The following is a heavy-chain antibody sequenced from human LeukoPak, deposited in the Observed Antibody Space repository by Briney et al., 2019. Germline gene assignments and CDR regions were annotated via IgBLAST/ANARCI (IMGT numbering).Heavy chain of an antibody. D-gene: IGHD2-15*01. CDR3: ARVGYCSGGSCFSALRY. CDR1: GYTFTGYY. Sequence: ASVKVSCNASGYTFTGYYMHWVRQAPGQGLEWMGWINPNSGGTNYAQKFQGWVTMTRDTSISTAYMELSRLRSDDTAVYYCARVGYCSGGSCFSALRYWGQGTLVIVSS. J-gene: IGHJ4*02. V-gene: IGHV1-2*04. CDR2: INPNSGGT.